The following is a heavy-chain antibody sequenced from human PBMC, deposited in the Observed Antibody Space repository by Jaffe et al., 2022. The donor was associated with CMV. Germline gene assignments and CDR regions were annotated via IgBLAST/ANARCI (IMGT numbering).Heavy chain of an antibody. V-gene: IGHV3-33*01. CDR1: GFTFSSYG. Sequence: QVQLVESGGGVVQPGRSLRLSCAASGFTFSSYGMHWVRQAPGKGLEWVAVIWYDGSNKYYADSVKGRFTISRDNSKNTLYLQMNSLRAEDTAVYYCARERYYDSSGYGSYYYGMDVWGQGTTVTVSS. CDR2: IWYDGSNK. J-gene: IGHJ6*02. D-gene: IGHD3-22*01. CDR3: ARERYYDSSGYGSYYYGMDV.